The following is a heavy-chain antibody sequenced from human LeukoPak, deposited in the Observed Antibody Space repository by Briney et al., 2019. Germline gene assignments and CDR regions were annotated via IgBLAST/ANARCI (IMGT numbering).Heavy chain of an antibody. CDR1: GGPISRYY. D-gene: IGHD6-13*01. CDR2: IYYSGST. Sequence: PSETLPLTCTVSGGPISRYYWSWIRQPPGKGLEWIGYIYYSGSTNYNPSLKSRVTISVDTSKNQFSLKLSSVTAADTAVYYCARDRRQQLDLYYFDYWGQGTLVTVSS. V-gene: IGHV4-59*01. CDR3: ARDRRQQLDLYYFDY. J-gene: IGHJ4*02.